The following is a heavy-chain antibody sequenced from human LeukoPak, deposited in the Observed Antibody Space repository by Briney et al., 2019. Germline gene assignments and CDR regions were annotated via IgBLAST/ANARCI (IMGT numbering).Heavy chain of an antibody. Sequence: SVKVSCKASGYTFTGYYMHWVRQAPGQGLEWIGWIVVGSGNTNYAQKFQERVTITRDMSTSTAYMELSSLRSEDTAVYYCAADADYYDSSALSYFQHWGQGTLVTVSS. CDR2: IVVGSGNT. V-gene: IGHV1-58*02. J-gene: IGHJ1*01. CDR1: GYTFTGYY. CDR3: AADADYYDSSALSYFQH. D-gene: IGHD3-22*01.